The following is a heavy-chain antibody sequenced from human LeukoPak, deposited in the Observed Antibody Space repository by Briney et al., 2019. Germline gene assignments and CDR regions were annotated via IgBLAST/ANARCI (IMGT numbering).Heavy chain of an antibody. Sequence: PSETLSLTCAVSGYSISSGYYWGWIRQPPGKGLEWIGSIYHSGSTYYNPSLKGRVTISVDTSKNQFSLKLSSVTPADTAVYYCATAPIVVVPAAILGWFDPWGQGTLVTVSS. J-gene: IGHJ5*02. CDR3: ATAPIVVVPAAILGWFDP. D-gene: IGHD2-2*01. V-gene: IGHV4-38-2*01. CDR2: IYHSGST. CDR1: GYSISSGYY.